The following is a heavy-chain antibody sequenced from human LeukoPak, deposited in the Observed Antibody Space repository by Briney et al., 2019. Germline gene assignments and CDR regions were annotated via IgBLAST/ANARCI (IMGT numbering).Heavy chain of an antibody. CDR1: GYSISSGYY. CDR3: ARDNIVVVAATKAYYFDY. J-gene: IGHJ4*02. V-gene: IGHV4-38-2*02. D-gene: IGHD2-15*01. CDR2: IYHSGST. Sequence: SETLSLTCTVSGYSISSGYYWGWIRQPPGKGLEWIGSIYHSGSTYYNPSLKSRVTISIDTSKNQFSLKLSSVTAADTAVYYCARDNIVVVAATKAYYFDYWGQGTLVTVSS.